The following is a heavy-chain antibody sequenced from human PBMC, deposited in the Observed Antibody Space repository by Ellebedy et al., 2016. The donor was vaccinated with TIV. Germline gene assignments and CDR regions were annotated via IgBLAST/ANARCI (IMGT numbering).Heavy chain of an antibody. J-gene: IGHJ4*02. Sequence: SETLSLXCTVSGASIISSDHYWSWIRQPPGKGLEWIGYIYHFGHSGSPNNNPSLKSRLTMSLDTSKNQFSLKLSSVTAADTAVYYCARDNYGSLDYWGQGILVTVSS. V-gene: IGHV4-61*08. CDR3: ARDNYGSLDY. CDR1: GASIISSDHY. CDR2: IYHFGHSGSP. D-gene: IGHD3-10*01.